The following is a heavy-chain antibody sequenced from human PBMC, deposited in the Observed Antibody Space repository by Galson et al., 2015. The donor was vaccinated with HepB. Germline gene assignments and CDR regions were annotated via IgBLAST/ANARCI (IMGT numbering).Heavy chain of an antibody. CDR2: LSYDGSNK. D-gene: IGHD6-19*01. J-gene: IGHJ4*02. CDR1: G. CDR3: AKDPYLYSALAGTMAGFDY. V-gene: IGHV3-30*18. Sequence: GMHWVRQAPGKGLEWVAVLSYDGSNKYYADSVKGRFTISRDNSKNTLYLQMNSLRAEDTALYYCAKDPYLYSALAGTMAGFDYWGQGTLVTVSS.